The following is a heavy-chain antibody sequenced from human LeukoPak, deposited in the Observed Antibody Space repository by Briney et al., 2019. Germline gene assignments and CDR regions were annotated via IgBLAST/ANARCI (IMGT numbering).Heavy chain of an antibody. J-gene: IGHJ4*02. V-gene: IGHV4-39*02. D-gene: IGHD3-3*01. CDR1: VYSISSSRDA. CDR3: ARDFWSGYFDY. Sequence: KPSEALSLGFTVSVYSISSSRDASGWIRQPPGKGLEWIGSIYYSGSTSYNPSLKSRVTISIDTSKNQFSLKLSSVPAADTAVYYCARDFWSGYFDYWGQGTLVTVSS. CDR2: IYYSGST.